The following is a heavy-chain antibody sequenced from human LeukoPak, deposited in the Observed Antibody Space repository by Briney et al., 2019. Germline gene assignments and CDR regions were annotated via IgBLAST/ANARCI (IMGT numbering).Heavy chain of an antibody. CDR2: ISGSGGST. Sequence: GGSLRLSCAASGVTFSSYAMSWVRQAPGKGLEWVSAISGSGGSTYYADSVKGRFTISRDNSKNTLYLQMDSLRAEDTAVYYCAKGGGYTGMDWFDPWGQGTLVTVSS. J-gene: IGHJ5*02. CDR3: AKGGGYTGMDWFDP. CDR1: GVTFSSYA. V-gene: IGHV3-23*01. D-gene: IGHD3-16*02.